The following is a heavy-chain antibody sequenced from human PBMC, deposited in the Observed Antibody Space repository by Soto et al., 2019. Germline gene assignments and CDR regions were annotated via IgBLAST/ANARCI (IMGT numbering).Heavy chain of an antibody. Sequence: PGGSLRLSCAASGFTFSSYAMSWVRQAPGKGLEWVSAISGSGGSTYYADSVKGRFTISRDNSKNTLYLQMNSLRAEDTAVYYCAKSPPLLWFGHGAFDIWGQGTMVTVSS. CDR1: GFTFSSYA. D-gene: IGHD3-10*01. V-gene: IGHV3-23*01. CDR3: AKSPPLLWFGHGAFDI. CDR2: ISGSGGST. J-gene: IGHJ3*02.